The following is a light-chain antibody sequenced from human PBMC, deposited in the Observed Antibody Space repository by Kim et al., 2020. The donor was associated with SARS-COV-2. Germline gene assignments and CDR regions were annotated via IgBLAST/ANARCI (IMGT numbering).Light chain of an antibody. V-gene: IGLV3-19*01. J-gene: IGLJ2*01. CDR3: NSRGSNDNVL. CDR2: GKN. Sequence: ALGQTVRITCQGDSLRSYYATWYQQKPGQAPTVVIYGKNNRPSGIPDRFSGSSSGDTASLTITGTQAGDEADYYCNSRGSNDNVLFGGGTQLTVL. CDR1: SLRSYY.